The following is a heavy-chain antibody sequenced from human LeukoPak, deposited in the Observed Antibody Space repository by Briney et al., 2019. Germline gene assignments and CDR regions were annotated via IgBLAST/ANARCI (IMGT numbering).Heavy chain of an antibody. CDR3: ARDRAWNYFDY. J-gene: IGHJ4*02. CDR2: ISNDGSRK. CDR1: GFTFSRHG. Sequence: PGGPLRLSCGPSGFTFSRHGMHWVRQAPGKGLEWVAIISNDGSRKYYAHSVEGRFTISRDNSKNTLYLQMDSLRAEDTAVYYCARDRAWNYFDYWGQGTLVTVSS. V-gene: IGHV3-30*03.